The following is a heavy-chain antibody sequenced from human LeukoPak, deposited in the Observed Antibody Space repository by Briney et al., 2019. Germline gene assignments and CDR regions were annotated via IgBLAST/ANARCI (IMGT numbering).Heavy chain of an antibody. V-gene: IGHV1-46*01. D-gene: IGHD3-22*01. CDR3: ARDPTPYYYDSSASLNWFDP. CDR2: INPSGGST. Sequence: GASVKVSCKASGYTFTSYYMHWVRQAPGQGLEWMGIINPSGGSTSYAQKFQGRVTMTRDTSTSTVYMELSSLRSEDTAVYYCARDPTPYYYDSSASLNWFDPWGQGTLVTVS. CDR1: GYTFTSYY. J-gene: IGHJ5*02.